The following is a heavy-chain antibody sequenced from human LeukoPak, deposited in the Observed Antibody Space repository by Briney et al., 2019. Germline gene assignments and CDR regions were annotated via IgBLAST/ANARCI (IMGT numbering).Heavy chain of an antibody. J-gene: IGHJ4*02. Sequence: GGSLRLSCTASGFTFSSYAMYRVRQAPGKGLEWVSGIFGSGGSAHYADSVKGRFTISRDNSQNTVYLQMNSLRAEDTAVYYCGKTTTGYSSGRNPAWPVDYWGQGTLVTVSS. V-gene: IGHV3-23*01. CDR1: GFTFSSYA. CDR3: GKTTTGYSSGRNPAWPVDY. CDR2: IFGSGGSA. D-gene: IGHD6-19*01.